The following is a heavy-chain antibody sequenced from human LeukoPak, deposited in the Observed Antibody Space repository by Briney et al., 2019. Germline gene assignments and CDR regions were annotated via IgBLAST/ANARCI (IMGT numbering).Heavy chain of an antibody. J-gene: IGHJ4*02. D-gene: IGHD2-15*01. V-gene: IGHV1-2*04. CDR3: ARDLGYCSGGSCYSKQAFDY. CDR1: GYTFTGYY. CDR2: INPNSGGT. Sequence: ASAKVSCKASGYTFTGYYMHWVRQAPGQGLEWMGWINPNSGGTNYAQKFQGWVTMTRDTSISTAYMELSRLRSDDTAVYYCARDLGYCSGGSCYSKQAFDYWGQGTLVTVSS.